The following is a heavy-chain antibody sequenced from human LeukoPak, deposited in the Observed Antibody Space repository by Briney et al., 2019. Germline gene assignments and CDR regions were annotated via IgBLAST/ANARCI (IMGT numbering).Heavy chain of an antibody. CDR2: ISSNSSYI. CDR1: GFTVSSSA. Sequence: GGSLRLSCAASGFTVSSSAMSWVRQAPGKGLEWVSSISSNSSYIYSAASVKGRFTISRDTAKNSLYLQMNSLRAEDTAVYYCATEPTSIAAAGDYWGQGTLVTASS. D-gene: IGHD6-13*01. V-gene: IGHV3-21*01. J-gene: IGHJ4*02. CDR3: ATEPTSIAAAGDY.